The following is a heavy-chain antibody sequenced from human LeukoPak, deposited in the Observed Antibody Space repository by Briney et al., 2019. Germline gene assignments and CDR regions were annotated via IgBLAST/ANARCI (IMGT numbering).Heavy chain of an antibody. J-gene: IGHJ4*02. V-gene: IGHV3-48*03. D-gene: IGHD6-13*01. CDR2: ISRTGNSI. CDR3: ARGPNNSNWYVDY. CDR1: GFTLSSYE. Sequence: PGGSLRLSCAASGFTLSSYEMNWVRLAPGKGLEWISYISRTGNSIYYADSVKGRFTISRDSAKNSLYLQMNSLRAEDTAVYYCARGPNNSNWYVDYWGQGTLVTVAS.